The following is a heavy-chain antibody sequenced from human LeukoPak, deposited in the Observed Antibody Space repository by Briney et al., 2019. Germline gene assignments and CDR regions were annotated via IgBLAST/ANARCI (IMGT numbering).Heavy chain of an antibody. CDR3: ARSGRTLLWFGETMGYCDN. J-gene: IGHJ4*02. D-gene: IGHD3-10*01. V-gene: IGHV1-18*01. CDR2: ISAYNGNT. Sequence: ASVKVSCKASGYTFTSYGISWVRQAPGQGLEWMGWISAYNGNTNYAQKLQGRVTMTTDTSTSTAYLELRSLRSDDTAVYYCARSGRTLLWFGETMGYCDNWGQGTLVTVSS. CDR1: GYTFTSYG.